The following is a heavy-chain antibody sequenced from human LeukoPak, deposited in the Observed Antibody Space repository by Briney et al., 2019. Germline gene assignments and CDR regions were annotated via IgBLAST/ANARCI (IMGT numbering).Heavy chain of an antibody. D-gene: IGHD5-24*01. CDR2: IWYDGSNQ. Sequence: PGGSLRLSCAASGLTFRNYGMHWVRQAPGKGLEWVAVIWYDGSNQYYVDSVKGRFTVSRDNAKNTLYLQMNSLRAEDTAIYYCTRVGYIDEGIDYWGQGTLVTVSS. CDR3: TRVGYIDEGIDY. J-gene: IGHJ4*02. V-gene: IGHV3-33*01. CDR1: GLTFRNYG.